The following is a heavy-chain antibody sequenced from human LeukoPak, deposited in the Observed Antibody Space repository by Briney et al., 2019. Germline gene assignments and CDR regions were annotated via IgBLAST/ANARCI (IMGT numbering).Heavy chain of an antibody. J-gene: IGHJ5*02. V-gene: IGHV3-11*06. D-gene: IGHD3-10*01. CDR2: ISSSSSYT. Sequence: GGSLRLSCAASGFTFSDYYMSWIRQAPGKGLEWVSYISSSSSYTNYADSVKGRFTISRDNAKNPLYLQMNSLRAEDTAVYYCARIYGSGSYHPFDPWGQGTLVTVSS. CDR3: ARIYGSGSYHPFDP. CDR1: GFTFSDYY.